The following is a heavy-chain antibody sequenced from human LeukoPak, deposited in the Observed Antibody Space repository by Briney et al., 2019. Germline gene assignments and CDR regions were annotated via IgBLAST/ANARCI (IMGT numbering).Heavy chain of an antibody. CDR3: ATLTYCGGDCYYFDY. J-gene: IGHJ4*02. Sequence: TLSLTXXVSXGSXSSYYWSWIRQPPGKGLEWIGYIYYSGSTNYNPSLKSRVTISVDTSKNQFSLKLSSVTAADTAVYYCATLTYCGGDCYYFDYWGQGTLVTVSS. D-gene: IGHD2-21*02. CDR1: XGSXSSYY. CDR2: IYYSGST. V-gene: IGHV4-59*01.